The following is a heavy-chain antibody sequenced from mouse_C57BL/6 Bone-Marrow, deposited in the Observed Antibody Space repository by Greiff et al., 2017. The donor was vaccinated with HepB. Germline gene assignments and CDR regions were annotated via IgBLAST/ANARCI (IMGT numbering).Heavy chain of an antibody. CDR1: GYTFTSYW. CDR3: ARWERGEKKFDYYAMDY. D-gene: IGHD4-1*01. Sequence: QVQLNESGAELVKPGASVKMSCKASGYTFTSYWITWVKQRPGQGLEWIGDIYPGSGSTNYNEKFKSKATLTVDTSSSTAYMQLSSLTSEDSAVYYCARWERGEKKFDYYAMDYWGQGTSVTVSS. V-gene: IGHV1-55*01. J-gene: IGHJ4*01. CDR2: IYPGSGST.